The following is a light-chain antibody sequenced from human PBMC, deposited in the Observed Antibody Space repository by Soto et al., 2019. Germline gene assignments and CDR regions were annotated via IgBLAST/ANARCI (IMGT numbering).Light chain of an antibody. Sequence: QSVLTQPASVSGSPGQSITISCTGTSSDVGGYNYVSWYQLHPGKAPNLMVYEVSYRPSGVSSRFSGSKSASTASLTISGLQAEDEADYYCSSYASSTAYVFGTGTKVTVL. V-gene: IGLV2-14*01. J-gene: IGLJ1*01. CDR2: EVS. CDR1: SSDVGGYNY. CDR3: SSYASSTAYV.